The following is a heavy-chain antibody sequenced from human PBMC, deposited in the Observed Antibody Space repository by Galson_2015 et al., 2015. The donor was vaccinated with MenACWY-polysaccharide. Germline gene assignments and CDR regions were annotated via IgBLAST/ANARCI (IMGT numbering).Heavy chain of an antibody. CDR3: ARDDRSLQDRSGYQDAFDI. CDR1: GFTFSSYS. CDR2: ISTTSSTI. D-gene: IGHD3-22*01. V-gene: IGHV3-48*02. Sequence: SLRLSCAASGFTFSSYSMNWVRQALGKGLDWVSYISTTSSTIVYADSVKGRFTISRDNAKNALYLQMNSLRDEDTAVYYCARDDRSLQDRSGYQDAFDIWGQGTMVTVSS. J-gene: IGHJ3*02.